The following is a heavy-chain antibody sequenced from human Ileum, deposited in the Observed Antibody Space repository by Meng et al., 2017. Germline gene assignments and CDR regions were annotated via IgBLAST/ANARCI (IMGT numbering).Heavy chain of an antibody. CDR3: ASGSGSLDY. D-gene: IGHD3-3*01. V-gene: IGHV6-1*01. J-gene: IGHJ4*02. CDR2: TYYRSKWYS. CDR1: GGHVSCNIAA. Sequence: QEPLRRLGPGLAQPLRTLARPCCVSGGHVSCNIAAWTWIRQGPLSGLEWLGRTYYRSKWYSEYAVSVKSRISITPDTSKNQFSLQMNSVTPEDTAVYYCASGSGSLDYWGPGTLVTVSS.